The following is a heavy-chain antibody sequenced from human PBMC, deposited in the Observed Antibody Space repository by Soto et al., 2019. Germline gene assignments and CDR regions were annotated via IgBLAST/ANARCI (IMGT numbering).Heavy chain of an antibody. J-gene: IGHJ5*02. D-gene: IGHD6-13*01. V-gene: IGHV3-15*04. CDR1: GFTFSKAW. Sequence: DVVLVESGGGLVNPGGSLRLSCAASGFTFSKAWLSWVRQAPGKGLEWGGHIGGNTESGITDYAAPVKGRFTISRDDSKNTVYLQMNSLRTEDTAVYYCTISGGYSSSHPWFDPWGEGTPVIVSS. CDR2: IGGNTESGIT. CDR3: TISGGYSSSHPWFDP.